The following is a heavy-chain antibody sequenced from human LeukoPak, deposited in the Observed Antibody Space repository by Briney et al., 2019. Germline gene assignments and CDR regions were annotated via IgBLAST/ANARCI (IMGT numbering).Heavy chain of an antibody. V-gene: IGHV3-23*01. CDR1: GFTFSSYA. D-gene: IGHD3-3*01. CDR3: AKDRPYYDFWSGLGALDY. CDR2: ISGSGGST. Sequence: PGGSLRLSCAASGFTFSSYAMSWVRQAPGKGLEWVSAISGSGGSTYYADSVKGRFTISRDNSKNTLYLQMNSLRAEDTAVYYCAKDRPYYDFWSGLGALDYWGQGTLVTVSS. J-gene: IGHJ4*02.